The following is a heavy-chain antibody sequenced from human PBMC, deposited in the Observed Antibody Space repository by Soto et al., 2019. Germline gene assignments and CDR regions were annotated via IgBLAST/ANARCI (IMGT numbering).Heavy chain of an antibody. CDR2: ISASESST. CDR3: AKKYSYGSGTYLFHFDY. Sequence: EVQLLESGGGLVQPGGSLRLSCAASGFIFRHYAMTWVRQAPGKGLEWVSTISASESSTYYADSVKGRFTVSRDNSRNTLYLQMNSLRAEDTAVYYCAKKYSYGSGTYLFHFDYWGQGTLVTVSS. J-gene: IGHJ4*02. D-gene: IGHD3-10*01. CDR1: GFIFRHYA. V-gene: IGHV3-23*01.